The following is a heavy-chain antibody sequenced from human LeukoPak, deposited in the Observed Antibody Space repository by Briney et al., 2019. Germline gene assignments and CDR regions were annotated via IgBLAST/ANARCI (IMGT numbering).Heavy chain of an antibody. CDR1: GGSFSGYY. J-gene: IGHJ4*02. CDR3: ARSPPSTVTYYFDY. V-gene: IGHV4-34*01. D-gene: IGHD4-17*01. CDR2: INHSGST. Sequence: PSETLSLTCAVYGGSFSGYYWSWIRQPPRKGLEWIGEINHSGSTNYNPSLKSRVTISVDTSKNQFSLKLSSVTAADTAVYYCARSPPSTVTYYFDYWGQGTLVTVSS.